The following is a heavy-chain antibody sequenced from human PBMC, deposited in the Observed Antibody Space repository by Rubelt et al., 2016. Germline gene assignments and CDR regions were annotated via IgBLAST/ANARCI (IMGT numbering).Heavy chain of an antibody. CDR3: TRVAGAIDY. CDR1: GFTFGDYA. CDR2: IRSKTYVGTT. D-gene: IGHD3-10*01. Sequence: EVQLVESGGGLVQPGRSLRLSCTASGFTFGDYAMSWFRQAPGKGLEWVGFIRSKTYVGTTEYAASVKGRFTISRDDSKTIAYLQMNSLKTEDTAVYYCTRVAGAIDYWGQGTLVTVSS. V-gene: IGHV3-49*03. J-gene: IGHJ4*02.